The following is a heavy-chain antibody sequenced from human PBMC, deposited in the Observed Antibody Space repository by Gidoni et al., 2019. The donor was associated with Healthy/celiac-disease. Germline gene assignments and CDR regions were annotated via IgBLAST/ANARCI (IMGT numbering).Heavy chain of an antibody. CDR2: IRGSAGST. V-gene: IGHV3-23*01. J-gene: IGHJ3*02. CDR3: AKFNYDSRHGDAFDI. CDR1: GLTFTRDA. D-gene: IGHD3-22*01. Sequence: EVQLLESVGGLVRPGGSLTLSCTSSGLTFTRDASRWVRQAPGKGLEWVSAIRGSAGSTYYADSVKGRFTISRDNSKNTLYLQMNSLRAEDTAVYYCAKFNYDSRHGDAFDIWGQGTMVTVSS.